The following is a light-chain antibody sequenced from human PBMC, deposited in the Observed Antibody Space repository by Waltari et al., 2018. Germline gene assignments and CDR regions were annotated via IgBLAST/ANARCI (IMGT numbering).Light chain of an antibody. Sequence: DIQITQSPSSLSASIGDRVTITCRASQGITNDLAWYQQKSGETPRLLIYEASRLQGGIPSRFSGSGSGTDFTLTISSLQSEDFATYYCQHYDSIPRTFGQGTKVEIK. CDR1: QGITND. CDR3: QHYDSIPRT. J-gene: IGKJ1*01. V-gene: IGKV1-27*01. CDR2: EAS.